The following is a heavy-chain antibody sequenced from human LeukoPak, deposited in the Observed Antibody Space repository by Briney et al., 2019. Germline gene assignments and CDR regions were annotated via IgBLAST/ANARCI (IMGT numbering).Heavy chain of an antibody. D-gene: IGHD3-16*02. J-gene: IGHJ4*02. Sequence: SETLSLTCAVYGGSFSDYYWSWIRQPPGKGLEWIGEINHSGTTNCSPSLKSRVSISVDTSKNQFSLKLNSVTAADAAMYYCASHYSSGSYRYTGSFDSWGQGMLVNASS. CDR3: ASHYSSGSYRYTGSFDS. V-gene: IGHV4-34*01. CDR2: INHSGTT. CDR1: GGSFSDYY.